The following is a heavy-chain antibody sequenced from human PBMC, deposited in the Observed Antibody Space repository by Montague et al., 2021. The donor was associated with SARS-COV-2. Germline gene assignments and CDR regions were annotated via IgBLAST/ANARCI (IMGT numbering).Heavy chain of an antibody. J-gene: IGHJ6*02. V-gene: IGHV4-59*01. Sequence: SETLSLTCTVSGGSISSYYWSWIRQPPGKGLEWIGYIYYSWSTNYNPSLNSRVTISVDTSKNQFSLKLSSVTAADTAVYYCASEEKEGGYSGYDTPYGMDVWGQGTTVTVSS. D-gene: IGHD5-12*01. CDR1: GGSISSYY. CDR3: ASEEKEGGYSGYDTPYGMDV. CDR2: IYYSWST.